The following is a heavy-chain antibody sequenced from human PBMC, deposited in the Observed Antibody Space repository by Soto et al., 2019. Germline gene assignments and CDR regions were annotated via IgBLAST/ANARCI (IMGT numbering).Heavy chain of an antibody. CDR3: ARDCGITMVRGGNEYYYYGMDV. Sequence: SVKVSCKASGGTFSRYAISWVRQAPGQGLEWMGGIIPIFGTANYAQKFQGRVTITADESTSTAYMELSSLRSEDTAVYYCARDCGITMVRGGNEYYYYGMDVWGQGTTVTVSS. CDR2: IIPIFGTA. V-gene: IGHV1-69*13. CDR1: GGTFSRYA. J-gene: IGHJ6*02. D-gene: IGHD3-10*01.